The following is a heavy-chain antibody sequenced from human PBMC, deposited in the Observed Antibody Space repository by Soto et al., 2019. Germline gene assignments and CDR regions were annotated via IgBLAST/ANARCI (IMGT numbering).Heavy chain of an antibody. J-gene: IGHJ4*02. V-gene: IGHV3-21*01. CDR1: GFTFSSYS. CDR3: GRGGSYYYDPRGSLDH. D-gene: IGHD3-22*01. CDR2: ISSSSSYI. Sequence: GGSLRLSCAASGFTFSSYSMNWVRQAPGKGLEWVSFISSSSSYIYYADSVKDRFIISRDNAKNSLYLQMNSLRAEDTAVYYCGRGGSYYYDPRGSLDHSGQGNLGTVSS.